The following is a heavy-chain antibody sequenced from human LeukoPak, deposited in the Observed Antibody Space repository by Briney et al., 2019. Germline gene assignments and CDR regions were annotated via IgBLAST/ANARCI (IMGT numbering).Heavy chain of an antibody. D-gene: IGHD6-19*01. Sequence: GGSLRLSCAASGFTFSSYSMNWVRQAPGKGLEWVAFIRYDGSNKYYADSVKGRFTISRDNSKNTLYLQMNSLRAEDTAVYYCAKDPRPGYSSGWYNYFDYWGQGTLVTVSS. CDR1: GFTFSSYS. CDR3: AKDPRPGYSSGWYNYFDY. J-gene: IGHJ4*02. CDR2: IRYDGSNK. V-gene: IGHV3-30*02.